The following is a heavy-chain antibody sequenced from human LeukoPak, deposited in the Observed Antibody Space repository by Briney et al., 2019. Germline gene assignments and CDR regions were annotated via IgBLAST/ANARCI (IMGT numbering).Heavy chain of an antibody. CDR1: GFTFSSYW. Sequence: GGSLRLSCAASGFTFSSYWMGWVRQAPGKGLEWVANIKQDGSEQYYVDSVKGRFTISRDNAKNSLFLQMNSLRGEDTAVYYCTREYLTVSYFDYWGQGTLVTVSS. CDR2: IKQDGSEQ. CDR3: TREYLTVSYFDY. D-gene: IGHD4-11*01. J-gene: IGHJ4*02. V-gene: IGHV3-7*05.